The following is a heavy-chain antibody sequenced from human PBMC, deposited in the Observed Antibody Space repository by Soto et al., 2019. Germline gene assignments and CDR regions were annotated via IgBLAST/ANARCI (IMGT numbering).Heavy chain of an antibody. Sequence: SETLSLTCTLSGPSIRSSYWNWIRQPPGKGLEWIGYIDYSGSTYYNPSLKSRVTISVDTSKNQFSLKLSSVTAADTAVYYCARTQSGYRLYFEYWGQGTLVTVS. J-gene: IGHJ4*02. CDR2: IDYSGST. D-gene: IGHD3-3*01. CDR1: GPSIRSSY. CDR3: ARTQSGYRLYFEY. V-gene: IGHV4-59*01.